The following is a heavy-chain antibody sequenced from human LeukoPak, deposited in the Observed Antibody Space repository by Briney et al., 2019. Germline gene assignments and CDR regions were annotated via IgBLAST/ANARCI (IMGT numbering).Heavy chain of an antibody. CDR1: GFTVSSNY. CDR3: AKVAVPALLHYFDY. V-gene: IGHV3-53*01. J-gene: IGHJ4*02. Sequence: GGSLRLSCAASGFTVSSNYMSWVRQAPGKGPEWVSVIYSAGDTYYAGSVKGRFTISRDNSKNTLYLQMNSLRAEDTAVYYCAKVAVPALLHYFDYWGQGTLVTVSS. CDR2: IYSAGDT. D-gene: IGHD2-2*01.